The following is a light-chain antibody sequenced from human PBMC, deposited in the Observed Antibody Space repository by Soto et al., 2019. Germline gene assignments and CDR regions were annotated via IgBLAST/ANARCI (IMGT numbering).Light chain of an antibody. J-gene: IGKJ1*01. CDR1: QEISNY. CDR2: DAS. CDR3: QQYDNIPRT. V-gene: IGKV1-33*01. Sequence: DIQMTQSPSSLSASVGDRVTITCQASQEISNYLNWYQQKAGKAPKLLIYDASNSETGVPSRFSGSGSWTDFTFTISSLQPEDIATYYCQQYDNIPRTFGQGTKVEIK.